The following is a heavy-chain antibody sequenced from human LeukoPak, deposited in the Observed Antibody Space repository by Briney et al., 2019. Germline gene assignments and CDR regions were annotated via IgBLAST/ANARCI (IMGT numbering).Heavy chain of an antibody. D-gene: IGHD1-26*01. CDR1: GFTVSSNY. J-gene: IGHJ4*02. Sequence: PGGSLRLSCVASGFTVSSNYMSWLRQAPGKGLEWVSVIYNGGNTYYADSVKGRFTISRDNSKNTLHLQMNSLRAEDTAVYYCARFKVGATAPHFDYWGQGTLVTVSS. CDR2: IYNGGNT. CDR3: ARFKVGATAPHFDY. V-gene: IGHV3-53*01.